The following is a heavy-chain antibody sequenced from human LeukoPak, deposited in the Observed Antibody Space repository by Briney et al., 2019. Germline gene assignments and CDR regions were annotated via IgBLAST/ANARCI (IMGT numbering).Heavy chain of an antibody. V-gene: IGHV1-8*03. CDR2: MNPNSGNT. Sequence: GASVKVSCKASGYTFTSYDINWVRQATGQGLEWMGWMNPNSGNTGYAQKFQGRVTITRNTSISTAYMELSSLRSEDTAVYYCARGVQLWLNSYYYYYMDVWGKGTTVTASS. J-gene: IGHJ6*03. CDR1: GYTFTSYD. CDR3: ARGVQLWLNSYYYYYMDV. D-gene: IGHD5-18*01.